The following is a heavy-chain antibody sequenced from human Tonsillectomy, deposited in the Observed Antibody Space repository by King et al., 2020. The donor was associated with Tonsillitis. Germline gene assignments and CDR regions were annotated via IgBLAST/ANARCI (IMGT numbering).Heavy chain of an antibody. J-gene: IGHJ6*03. V-gene: IGHV3-23*04. CDR1: GFTFSSYA. CDR3: AKRDFRVVSLWGYYYMDV. CDR2: ISGSGGST. Sequence: VQLVESGGGLVQPGGSLRLSCAASGFTFSSYAMSWVRQAPGKGLEWVSAISGSGGSTYYADSVKGRFTISRDNSKNTLYLQMNSLRAEDTAVYYCAKRDFRVVSLWGYYYMDVWGKGTTVTVSS. D-gene: IGHD3-3*01.